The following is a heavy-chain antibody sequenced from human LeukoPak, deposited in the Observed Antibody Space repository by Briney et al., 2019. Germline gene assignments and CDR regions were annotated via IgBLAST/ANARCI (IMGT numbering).Heavy chain of an antibody. V-gene: IGHV4-59*11. D-gene: IGHD6-6*01. CDR2: IYYTGTT. Sequence: SETLSLTCSVSGGSISSHYWSWIRQPPGKELEWIGYIYYTGTTNYKPSLKSRLTISVDTSKNQFSLNLTSVTAADTAVYYCARAYSSSSGRPFDYWGQGTLVTVSS. CDR1: GGSISSHY. CDR3: ARAYSSSSGRPFDY. J-gene: IGHJ4*02.